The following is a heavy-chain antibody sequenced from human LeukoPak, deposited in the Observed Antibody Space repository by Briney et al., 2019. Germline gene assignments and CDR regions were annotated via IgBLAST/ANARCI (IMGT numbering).Heavy chain of an antibody. Sequence: ASVKVSCKTSGGTFSNYAISWVRQAPGQGLEWMGWMNPNNGNTDYAQKFQGRVTMTRDTSITTAYMEVSSLTSEDTAVYYCARGRAEYYYYYMDVWGKGTTVTVSS. J-gene: IGHJ6*03. CDR1: GGTFSNYA. CDR2: MNPNNGNT. CDR3: ARGRAEYYYYYMDV. V-gene: IGHV1-8*02.